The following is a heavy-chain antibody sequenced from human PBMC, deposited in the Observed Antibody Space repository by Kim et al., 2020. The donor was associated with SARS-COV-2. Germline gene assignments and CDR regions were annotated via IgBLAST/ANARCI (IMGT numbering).Heavy chain of an antibody. CDR3: ARGKYYYDGSGNPRFWYFDL. CDR1: GGSISYYY. D-gene: IGHD3-22*01. V-gene: IGHV4-59*01. CDR2: VFDSGST. Sequence: SETLSLTCTVSGGSISYYYWSWIRQPPGKGLEWIGYVFDSGSTNYSPSLKSRVTISLGTSKKQFSLQLTSVTAADTAVYYCARGKYYYDGSGNPRFWYFDLWGRGTLVTVSS. J-gene: IGHJ2*01.